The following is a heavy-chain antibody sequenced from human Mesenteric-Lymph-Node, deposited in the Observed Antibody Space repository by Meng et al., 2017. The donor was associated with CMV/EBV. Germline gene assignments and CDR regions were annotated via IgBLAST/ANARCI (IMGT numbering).Heavy chain of an antibody. CDR3: AKDIVVVPKYYFDY. CDR1: GFTFSNYA. J-gene: IGHJ4*02. CDR2: ITGSGGNT. D-gene: IGHD2-2*01. Sequence: GESLKISCAASGFTFSNYAMSWVRQAPGKGLEWVSAITGSGGNTYYADSVKGRFTISRDSSKNTLYLQMNSLRAEDTAIYYCAKDIVVVPKYYFDYWGQGTLVTVSS. V-gene: IGHV3-23*01.